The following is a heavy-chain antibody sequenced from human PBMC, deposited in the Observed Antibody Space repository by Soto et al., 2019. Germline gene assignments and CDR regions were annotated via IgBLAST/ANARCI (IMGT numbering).Heavy chain of an antibody. D-gene: IGHD5-12*01. Sequence: SETLSLTCAVSGGSITSSGYSWSWIRQPPGKGLEWSGYIYPNGTIFYRPSLNSRVTISVDTSNNQFSPRLSSVTASDAAVYYCATYSAYAKYYFDYWGRGTLVTVSS. V-gene: IGHV4-30-2*01. CDR2: IYPNGTI. CDR3: ATYSAYAKYYFDY. CDR1: GGSITSSGYS. J-gene: IGHJ4*02.